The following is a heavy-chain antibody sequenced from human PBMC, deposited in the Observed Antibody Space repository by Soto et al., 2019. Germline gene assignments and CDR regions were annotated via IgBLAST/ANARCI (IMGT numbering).Heavy chain of an antibody. CDR3: VVSRGWWAFHH. J-gene: IGHJ4*02. CDR2: INANNGNA. V-gene: IGHV1-3*01. Sequence: QVLLVQSGAEVKKPGASVQISCKASGYTFTTFDIHWVRQAPGQRLEWMGYINANNGNAKYSQRFQGRATFTRDTSATTGYTDLSSLISEDTALYYCVVSRGWWAFHHWGQGTLVTVSS. CDR1: GYTFTTFD. D-gene: IGHD6-13*01.